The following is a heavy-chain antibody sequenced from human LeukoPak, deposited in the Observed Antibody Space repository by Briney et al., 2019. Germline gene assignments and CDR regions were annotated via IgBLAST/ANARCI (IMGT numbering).Heavy chain of an antibody. J-gene: IGHJ4*02. V-gene: IGHV3-23*01. D-gene: IGHD1-26*01. Sequence: GGSLRLSCAASGFTFSSIAMSWVRQAPDKGLEWVSTISGSGGGTYYADSVKGRFTISRDDSKNTLYLQMNSLRADDTAVYYCAKDLGRYRNNFFDYWGQGTLVTVSS. CDR1: GFTFSSIA. CDR3: AKDLGRYRNNFFDY. CDR2: ISGSGGGT.